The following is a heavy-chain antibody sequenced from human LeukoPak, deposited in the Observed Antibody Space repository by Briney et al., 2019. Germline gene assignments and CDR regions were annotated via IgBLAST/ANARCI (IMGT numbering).Heavy chain of an antibody. D-gene: IGHD3-22*01. CDR1: GFTFNNYN. V-gene: IGHV3-21*01. CDR2: ISSISSSYI. J-gene: IGHJ3*02. CDR3: ASSDSSGYYGIDDAFDI. Sequence: GGSLRLSCAASGFTFNNYNMNWVRQAPGKGLEWVSSISSISSSYIYYADSVKGRFTISRDNARNSLYLQMNSLRAEDTAVYYCASSDSSGYYGIDDAFDIWGQGTMVTVSS.